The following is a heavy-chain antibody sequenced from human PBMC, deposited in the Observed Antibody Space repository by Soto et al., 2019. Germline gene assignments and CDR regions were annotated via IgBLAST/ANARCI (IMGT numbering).Heavy chain of an antibody. CDR3: ARSSGTSYIWFDP. CDR2: ISAYNGNT. V-gene: IGHV1-18*01. Sequence: QVQLVQSATEVKKPGASVKVSCKASGYAFSTYGISWVRQAPGQGLEWMGWISAYNGNTNYAQKLQDRVTMTTDTSTSTAYMELRSLRSDDTAVYSCARSSGTSYIWFDPWGQGTLVTVSS. D-gene: IGHD1-26*01. J-gene: IGHJ5*02. CDR1: GYAFSTYG.